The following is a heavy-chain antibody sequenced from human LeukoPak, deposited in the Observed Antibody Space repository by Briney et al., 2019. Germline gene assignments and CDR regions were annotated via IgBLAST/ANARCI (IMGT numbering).Heavy chain of an antibody. V-gene: IGHV4-59*01. CDR3: ARSPGRITIFGVVIIPHMDV. J-gene: IGHJ6*03. CDR2: IYYSGST. D-gene: IGHD3-3*01. Sequence: PSETLSLTCTVSGGSISSYYWSWIQQPPGKGLEWIGYIYYSGSTNYNPSLKSRVTISVDTSKNQFSLKLSSVTAADTAVYYCARSPGRITIFGVVIIPHMDVWGKGTTVTVSS. CDR1: GGSISSYY.